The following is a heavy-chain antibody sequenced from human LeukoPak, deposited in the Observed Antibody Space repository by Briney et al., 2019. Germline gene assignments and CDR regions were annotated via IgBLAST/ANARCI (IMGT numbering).Heavy chain of an antibody. V-gene: IGHV3-23*01. Sequence: SGASLRLSCAASGFTFSSYAMSWVRQAPGKGLEWVSAISGSGGSTYYADSVKGRFTISRDNSKNTLYLQMNSLRAEDTAVYYCAKDGRMIRYFDWLSASHFDYWGQGTLVTVSS. D-gene: IGHD3-9*01. CDR1: GFTFSSYA. J-gene: IGHJ4*02. CDR2: ISGSGGST. CDR3: AKDGRMIRYFDWLSASHFDY.